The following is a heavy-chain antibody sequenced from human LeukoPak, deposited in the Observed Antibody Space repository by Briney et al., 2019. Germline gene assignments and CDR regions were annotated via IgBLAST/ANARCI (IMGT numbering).Heavy chain of an antibody. Sequence: PGRSLRLSCAASGFTFSSYGMHWVRQAPGKGLEWVAVISYDGSNKYYADSVKGRFTISRDNSKNTLYLQMNSLRAEDTAVYYCAKDQVGIQLWLPEDYYYGMDVWGQGTTVTVSS. CDR3: AKDQVGIQLWLPEDYYYGMDV. CDR1: GFTFSSYG. J-gene: IGHJ6*02. V-gene: IGHV3-30*18. CDR2: ISYDGSNK. D-gene: IGHD5-18*01.